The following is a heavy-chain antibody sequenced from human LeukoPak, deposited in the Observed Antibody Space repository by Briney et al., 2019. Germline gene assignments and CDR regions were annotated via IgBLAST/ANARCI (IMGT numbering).Heavy chain of an antibody. D-gene: IGHD2-15*01. CDR2: ISSSSSYI. V-gene: IGHV3-21*01. J-gene: IGHJ4*02. CDR3: ARDGERYCSGGSCPRFDY. Sequence: GGSLRLSCAASGFAFNSYSMNWVRQAPGKGLEWVSSISSSSSYIYYEDSVKGRFTISRDNAKNSLYLQMNSLRAEDTAVYYCARDGERYCSGGSCPRFDYCGQGTLVTVSS. CDR1: GFAFNSYS.